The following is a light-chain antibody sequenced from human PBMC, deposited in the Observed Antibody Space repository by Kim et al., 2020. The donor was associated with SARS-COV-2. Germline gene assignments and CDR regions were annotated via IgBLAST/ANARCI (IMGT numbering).Light chain of an antibody. CDR1: NIGSKS. Sequence: SYELTQPPSVSVAPGKTARITCGGNNIGSKSVHWYQQKPGQAPVLVIYYDSDRPSGIPERFSGSNSGNTATLTISRVEAGDEADYYCQVWDSSSDHRGVFGRGTNLTVL. V-gene: IGLV3-21*04. CDR3: QVWDSSSDHRGV. CDR2: YDS. J-gene: IGLJ3*02.